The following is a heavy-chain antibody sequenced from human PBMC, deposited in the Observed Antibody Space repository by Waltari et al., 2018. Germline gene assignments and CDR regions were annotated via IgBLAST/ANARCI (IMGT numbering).Heavy chain of an antibody. Sequence: EVQLVESGGGLVQPGGSLRLSCAASGFTFSSYSMNWVRQAPGKGLEWVSYISSSSTIYYADSVKGRFTISRDNAKNSLYLQMNSLRAEDTAVYYCARARYCTGGVCSPFFDYWGQGTLVTVSS. D-gene: IGHD2-8*02. CDR3: ARARYCTGGVCSPFFDY. CDR2: ISSSSTI. J-gene: IGHJ4*02. V-gene: IGHV3-48*01. CDR1: GFTFSSYS.